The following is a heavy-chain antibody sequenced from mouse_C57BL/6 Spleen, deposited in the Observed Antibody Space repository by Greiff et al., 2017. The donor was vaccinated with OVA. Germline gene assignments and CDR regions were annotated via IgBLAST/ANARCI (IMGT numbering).Heavy chain of an antibody. CDR3: ARGITTVVAFDY. J-gene: IGHJ2*01. Sequence: QVQQQPGTELVKPGASVKLSCKASGYTFTSYWMHWVKQRPGQGLEWIGNINPSNGGTNYNEKFKSKATLTVDKSSSTAYMQLSSLTSEDSAVYYCARGITTVVAFDYWGQGTTLTVSS. CDR2: INPSNGGT. D-gene: IGHD1-1*01. CDR1: GYTFTSYW. V-gene: IGHV1-53*01.